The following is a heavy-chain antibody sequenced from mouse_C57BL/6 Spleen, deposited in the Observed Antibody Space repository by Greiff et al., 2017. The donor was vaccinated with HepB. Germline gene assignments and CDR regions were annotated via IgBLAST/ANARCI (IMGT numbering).Heavy chain of an antibody. V-gene: IGHV1-22*01. D-gene: IGHD2-4*01. J-gene: IGHJ1*03. CDR1: GYTFTDYN. CDR2: INPNNGGT. CDR3: ARPPYDYEFLYWYFDV. Sequence: EVQLQQSGPELVKPGASVKMSCKASGYTFTDYNMHWVKQSHGKSLEWIGYINPNNGGTSYNQKFKGKATLTVNKSSSTAYMELRSLTSEDSAVYYCARPPYDYEFLYWYFDVWGTGTTVTVSS.